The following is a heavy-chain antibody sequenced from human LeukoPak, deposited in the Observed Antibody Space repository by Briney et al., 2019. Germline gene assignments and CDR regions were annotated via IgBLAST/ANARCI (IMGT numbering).Heavy chain of an antibody. Sequence: ASVKVSCKASGYTFTGYYMHWVRQAPGQGLEWMGWINPNSGGTNYAQKFQGRVTMTRDTSISTAYMELSRLRSDDTAVYYCARGTLRLRSPLDYWGQGTLVTVSS. D-gene: IGHD4-17*01. CDR2: INPNSGGT. CDR3: ARGTLRLRSPLDY. CDR1: GYTFTGYY. V-gene: IGHV1-2*02. J-gene: IGHJ4*02.